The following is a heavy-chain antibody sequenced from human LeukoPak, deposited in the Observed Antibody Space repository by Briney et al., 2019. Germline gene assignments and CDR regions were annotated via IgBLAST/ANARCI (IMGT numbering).Heavy chain of an antibody. Sequence: GGSLRLSCATSGFTFSDYAMAWVRQAPGKGLEWVPDINGYGSSTYYADSVKGRFTISRDNSKNTLYLQMNSLRAEDAAIYYCARAPRGFQWFVDYWGQGALVTVSS. J-gene: IGHJ4*02. CDR2: INGYGSST. V-gene: IGHV3-23*01. D-gene: IGHD3-22*01. CDR3: ARAPRGFQWFVDY. CDR1: GFTFSDYA.